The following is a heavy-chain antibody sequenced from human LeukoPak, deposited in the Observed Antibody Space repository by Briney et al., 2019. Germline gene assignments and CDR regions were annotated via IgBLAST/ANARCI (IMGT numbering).Heavy chain of an antibody. V-gene: IGHV3-7*03. CDR2: INQAGSEK. J-gene: IGHJ2*01. CDR3: VRESWYFDL. Sequence: GGSLRLSCAASGFTFSSTWMDWVRQAPGKGLEWVANINQAGSEKYYVDSVKGRFTISRDNAKNSLYLQINSLRAEDTAVYYCVRESWYFDLWGRGPLVTVSS. CDR1: GFTFSSTW.